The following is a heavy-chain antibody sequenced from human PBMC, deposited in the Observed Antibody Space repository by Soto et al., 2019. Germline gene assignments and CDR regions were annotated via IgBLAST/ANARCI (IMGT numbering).Heavy chain of an antibody. CDR1: GGSVSSGGYY. V-gene: IGHV4-31*03. J-gene: IGHJ6*02. CDR3: ARARGAYYYYAVDV. CDR2: IYYSGST. D-gene: IGHD3-10*01. Sequence: SETLSLTCTVSGGSVSSGGYYWSWIRQHPGKGLEWIGYIYYSGSTCYSPSLKSRVTISLDTSKNQFSLKVSSVTAADTAVYYCARARGAYYYYAVDVWGQGTTVTVSS.